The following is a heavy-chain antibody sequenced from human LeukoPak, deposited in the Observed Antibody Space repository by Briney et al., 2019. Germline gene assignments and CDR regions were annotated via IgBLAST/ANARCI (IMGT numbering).Heavy chain of an antibody. Sequence: ASVTVSCKASGYTFTSYAMHWVRQAPGQRLEWMGWINAGNGNTKYSQKFQGRVTITRDTSASTAYMELSSLRSEDTAVYYCARDRITIFGVVKGMDVWGQGTTVTVSS. J-gene: IGHJ6*02. CDR1: GYTFTSYA. CDR2: INAGNGNT. CDR3: ARDRITIFGVVKGMDV. V-gene: IGHV1-3*01. D-gene: IGHD3-3*01.